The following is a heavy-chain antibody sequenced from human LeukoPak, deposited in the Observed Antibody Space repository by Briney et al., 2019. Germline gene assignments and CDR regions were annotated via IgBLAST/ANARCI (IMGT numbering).Heavy chain of an antibody. J-gene: IGHJ4*02. V-gene: IGHV4-4*07. CDR3: ARVDLSGAYFDY. Sequence: SETLSLTCTVSGGSISSYYWSWIRQPAGKGLEWIGRIYTSGSTGYNPSLKSRVTMSVDTSKNQFSLKLSSVTAADTAVYYCARVDLSGAYFDYWGQGTLLTVSS. CDR1: GGSISSYY. D-gene: IGHD3/OR15-3a*01. CDR2: IYTSGST.